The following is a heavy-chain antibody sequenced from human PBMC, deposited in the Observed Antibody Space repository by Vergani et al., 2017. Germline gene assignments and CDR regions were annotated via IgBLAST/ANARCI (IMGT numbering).Heavy chain of an antibody. J-gene: IGHJ4*02. CDR3: AKDLEDSGPPYYFDY. CDR2: ISGSGGST. D-gene: IGHD1-26*01. Sequence: EVQLLESGGGLVQPGGSLRLSCAASGFTFSSYAMSWVRQGPGKGLGGVSAISGSGGSTYYADSVKGRFTISRDNSKNTLYLQMNSLRAEDTAVYYCAKDLEDSGPPYYFDYWGQGTLVTVSS. V-gene: IGHV3-23*01. CDR1: GFTFSSYA.